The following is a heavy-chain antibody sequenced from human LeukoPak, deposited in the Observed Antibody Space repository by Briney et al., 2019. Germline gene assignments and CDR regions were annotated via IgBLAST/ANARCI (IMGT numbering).Heavy chain of an antibody. CDR2: ISSSGSTI. Sequence: GGSLRLSCAASGFTFSDYYMSWIRQAPGKGLEWVSYISSSGSTIYYADSVKGRFTISRDNSKNTLYLQMNSLRAEDTAVYYCARDGSTAAAGIIDYWGQGTLVTVSS. V-gene: IGHV3-11*04. CDR1: GFTFSDYY. J-gene: IGHJ4*02. CDR3: ARDGSTAAAGIIDY. D-gene: IGHD6-13*01.